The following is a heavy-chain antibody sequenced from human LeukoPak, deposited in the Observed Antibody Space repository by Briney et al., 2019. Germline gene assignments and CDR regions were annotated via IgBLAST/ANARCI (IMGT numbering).Heavy chain of an antibody. Sequence: ASVKVSCKASGGTFSSYAISWVRQAPGQGLEWMGGIIPIFGTANYAQKFQGRVTITADESTSTAYMELSSLRSEDTAVYYCARDSLRGIAARLSAFDIWGQGTMVTVSS. CDR2: IIPIFGTA. D-gene: IGHD6-6*01. J-gene: IGHJ3*02. V-gene: IGHV1-69*13. CDR1: GGTFSSYA. CDR3: ARDSLRGIAARLSAFDI.